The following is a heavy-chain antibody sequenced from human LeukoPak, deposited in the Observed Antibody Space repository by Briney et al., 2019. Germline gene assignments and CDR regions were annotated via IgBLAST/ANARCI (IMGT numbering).Heavy chain of an antibody. D-gene: IGHD3-3*01. CDR1: GYTFTIYG. J-gene: IGHJ6*03. Sequence: ASVKVSCKASGYTFTIYGISWVRQAPGQGLEWMGWISAYNGNTHYAQKLQGRVTTTTDTSTSTAYMELRSLRSDDTAVYYCARAWSRRDYYYYMDVWGKGTTVTVSS. CDR2: ISAYNGNT. V-gene: IGHV1-18*01. CDR3: ARAWSRRDYYYYMDV.